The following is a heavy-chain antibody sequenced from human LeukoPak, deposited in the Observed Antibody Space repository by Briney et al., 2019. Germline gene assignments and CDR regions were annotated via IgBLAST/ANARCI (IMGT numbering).Heavy chain of an antibody. CDR3: ARVTIFGPSDP. J-gene: IGHJ5*02. V-gene: IGHV1-8*03. CDR1: GYTFTGYS. Sequence: ASVKVSCKASGYTFTGYSLHWVRQAPGQWLEWMGWMNPNSGNTGYAQKFQGRVTITRNTSISTAYMELSSLRSEDTAVYYCARVTIFGPSDPWGQGTLVTVSS. D-gene: IGHD3-3*01. CDR2: MNPNSGNT.